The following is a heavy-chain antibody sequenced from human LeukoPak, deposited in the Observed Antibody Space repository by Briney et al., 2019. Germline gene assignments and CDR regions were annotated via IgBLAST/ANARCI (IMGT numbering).Heavy chain of an antibody. V-gene: IGHV3-23*01. D-gene: IGHD4-11*01. J-gene: IGHJ4*02. Sequence: PGGSLRLSCAASGSTFSSDAMSWVRQAPGKGLEWVSAISGSGGSTYYADSVKGRFTISRDNSKNTLYLQMNSLRAEDTAVYYCSIHLHDYRTNWGQGTLVTVSS. CDR3: SIHLHDYRTN. CDR1: GSTFSSDA. CDR2: ISGSGGST.